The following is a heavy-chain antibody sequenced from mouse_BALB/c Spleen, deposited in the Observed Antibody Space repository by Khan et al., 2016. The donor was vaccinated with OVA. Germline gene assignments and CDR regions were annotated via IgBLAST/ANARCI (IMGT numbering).Heavy chain of an antibody. J-gene: IGHJ3*01. CDR1: GYTFTDFT. CDR3: ARGGEGDKFLY. Sequence: QVQLKQSGAELVRPGVSVKISCKGSGYTFTDFTMHWVKQSHAVSLEWIGVISTYYGDADYNQKFRGKATLTVDKSSNTAYLDLARLTSEDSAIYSCARGGEGDKFLYWGQGTLVTVAA. V-gene: IGHV1S137*01. CDR2: ISTYYGDA.